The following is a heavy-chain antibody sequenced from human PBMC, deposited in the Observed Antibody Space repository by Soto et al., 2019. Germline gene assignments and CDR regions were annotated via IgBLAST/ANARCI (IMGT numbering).Heavy chain of an antibody. CDR1: GGTFSSYA. V-gene: IGHV1-69*01. CDR3: ARVEVVTAIPDHYYYYYGMDV. CDR2: FIPIFGTA. Sequence: QVQLVQSGAEVKKPGSSVKVSCKASGGTFSSYAISWVRQAPGQGLEWMGGFIPIFGTANYAQKMQGRVTITADESTSSAYIELSSLSSEDTAVYYCARVEVVTAIPDHYYYYYGMDVWGRGTTVTVSS. D-gene: IGHD2-21*02. J-gene: IGHJ6*02.